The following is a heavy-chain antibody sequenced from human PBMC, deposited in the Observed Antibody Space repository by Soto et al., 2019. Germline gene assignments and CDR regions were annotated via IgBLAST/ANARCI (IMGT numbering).Heavy chain of an antibody. CDR1: GFTFSSYS. D-gene: IGHD6-19*01. Sequence: GGSLRLSCAASGFTFSSYSMNWVRQAPGKGLEWVSYISSSSSTIYYADSVKGRFTISRYNAKNSLYLQMNSLRAEDTAVYYCARNEVAAVAGTGYNWFDPWGQGTLVTVSS. CDR2: ISSSSSTI. V-gene: IGHV3-48*01. CDR3: ARNEVAAVAGTGYNWFDP. J-gene: IGHJ5*02.